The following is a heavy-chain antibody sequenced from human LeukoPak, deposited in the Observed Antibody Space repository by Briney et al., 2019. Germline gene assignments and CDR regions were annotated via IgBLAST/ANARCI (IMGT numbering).Heavy chain of an antibody. V-gene: IGHV3-48*04. CDR1: GLTISTYT. CDR2: ISSSGSGSIM. D-gene: IGHD1-26*01. CDR3: TGPVLGASAS. Sequence: GRSLRLSCAASGLTISTYTMNWVRQAPGKGLEWVSFISSSGSGSIMYYTDSVKGRFTISRDNAKNSLFLQMNSLRAEDTAVYYCTGPVLGASASWGQGTLVTVSS. J-gene: IGHJ5*02.